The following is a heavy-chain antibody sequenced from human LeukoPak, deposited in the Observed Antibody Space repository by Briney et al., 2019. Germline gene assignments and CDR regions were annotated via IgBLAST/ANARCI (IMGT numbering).Heavy chain of an antibody. CDR1: GFTFSNSA. CDR3: AKVKVVGYSTFDY. V-gene: IGHV3-23*01. D-gene: IGHD3-22*01. Sequence: GGSLRLSCAASGFTFSNSAMSWVRQAPGKGLEWVSGFTRNDETTSYADSVKGRFTISRDNSRDTLYLQMNSLTAEDTAVYYCAKVKVVGYSTFDYWGQGTLVAVSP. J-gene: IGHJ4*02. CDR2: FTRNDETT.